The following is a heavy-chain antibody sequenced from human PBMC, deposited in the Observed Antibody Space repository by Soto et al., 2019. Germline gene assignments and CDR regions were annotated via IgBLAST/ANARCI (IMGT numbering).Heavy chain of an antibody. CDR1: GGSISSGGYY. J-gene: IGHJ2*01. CDR2: IYYSGST. Sequence: QVQLQESGPGLVKPSQTLSLTCTVSGGSISSGGYYWSWIRQHPGKGLEWIGYIYYSGSTYYNPSLKSXXTXSXXTSKNQFSLKLSSVTAADTAVYYCARGESSPSFDLWGRGTLVTVSS. V-gene: IGHV4-31*03. CDR3: ARGESSPSFDL.